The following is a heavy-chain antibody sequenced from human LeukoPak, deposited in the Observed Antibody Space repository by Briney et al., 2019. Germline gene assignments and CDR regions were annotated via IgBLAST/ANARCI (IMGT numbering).Heavy chain of an antibody. D-gene: IGHD1-20*01. V-gene: IGHV3-11*01. CDR3: ARRRYNWNAIDY. CDR1: GFTFSDYY. Sequence: GGSLRLSCAASGFTFSDYYMSWIRQAPGKGLEWVSYISSSGSTLYYADSVKGRITISRDNAKNSLYLQMNSPRAEDTAVYYCARRRYNWNAIDYWGQGTLVTVSS. J-gene: IGHJ4*02. CDR2: ISSSGSTL.